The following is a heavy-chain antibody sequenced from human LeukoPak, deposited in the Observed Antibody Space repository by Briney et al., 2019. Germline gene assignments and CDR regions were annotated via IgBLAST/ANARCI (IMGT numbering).Heavy chain of an antibody. CDR2: ISDSGANT. CDR1: GFIFSHFG. V-gene: IGHV3-23*01. CDR3: SRDSGTPIFDS. J-gene: IGHJ4*02. D-gene: IGHD1-14*01. Sequence: GGSLRLSCAASGFIFSHFGMGWVRQAPGQGLEWLSTISDSGANTHYADSVRGRFTISRDNSKNILYLRLDSLRAEDTAVYYCSRDSGTPIFDSWGQGTLVTVSS.